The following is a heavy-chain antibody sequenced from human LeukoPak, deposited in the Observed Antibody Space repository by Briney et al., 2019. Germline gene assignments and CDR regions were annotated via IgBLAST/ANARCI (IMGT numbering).Heavy chain of an antibody. Sequence: GASVKVSCKASGYTFTSYGISWVRQAPGQGLEWMGWISAYNGNTNYAQKLQGRVTMTTDTSTSTAYMELRSLRSDDTAVYYCAKDRRVRGVTAFDYWGQGTLVTVSS. CDR2: ISAYNGNT. CDR3: AKDRRVRGVTAFDY. D-gene: IGHD3-10*01. V-gene: IGHV1-18*01. J-gene: IGHJ4*02. CDR1: GYTFTSYG.